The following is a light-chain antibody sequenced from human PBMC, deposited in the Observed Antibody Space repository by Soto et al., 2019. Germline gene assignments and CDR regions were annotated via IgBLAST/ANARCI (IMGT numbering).Light chain of an antibody. Sequence: ELVMTQSPATLSLSPGERATLSCRASQSINDNLAWYLQKPGQDPRLLIYGTSIRSTGLPARVIFLLSETEVTLTIGSLQSEDRSVDPCQQYNEWPLTFGGGTKVDI. CDR1: QSINDN. CDR2: GTS. CDR3: QQYNEWPLT. J-gene: IGKJ4*01. V-gene: IGKV3-15*01.